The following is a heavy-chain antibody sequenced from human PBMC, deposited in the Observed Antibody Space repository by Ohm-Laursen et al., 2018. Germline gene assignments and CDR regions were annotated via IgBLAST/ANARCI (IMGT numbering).Heavy chain of an antibody. J-gene: IGHJ3*02. CDR2: ISYDGSNK. Sequence: SLRLSCTASGFTFSSYGMHWVRQAPGKGLEWVAVISYDGSNKYYADSVKGRFTISRDNAKNSLYLQINSLKGEDTAVYFCARDPTFHAFDIWGQGTMVTVSS. D-gene: IGHD2/OR15-2a*01. V-gene: IGHV3-30*03. CDR1: GFTFSSYG. CDR3: ARDPTFHAFDI.